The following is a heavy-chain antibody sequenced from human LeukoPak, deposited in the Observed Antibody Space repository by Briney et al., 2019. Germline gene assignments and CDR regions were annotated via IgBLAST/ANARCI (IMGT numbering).Heavy chain of an antibody. CDR2: ITGSLSTI. J-gene: IGHJ3*02. CDR1: GFTFSSYG. V-gene: IGHV3-48*01. CDR3: ARSGDSSSWFDAFDI. Sequence: GGSLRLSCAASGFTFSSYGMSWVRQAPGKGLEWVSYITGSLSTIYYADSVKGRFTISRDNAKNSLYLQMNSLRAEDTAVYYCARSGDSSSWFDAFDIWGQGTMVTVSS. D-gene: IGHD6-13*01.